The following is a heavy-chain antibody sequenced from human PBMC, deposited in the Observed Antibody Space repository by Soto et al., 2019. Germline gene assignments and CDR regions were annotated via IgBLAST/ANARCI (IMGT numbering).Heavy chain of an antibody. Sequence: QVQLVQSGAEVKKPGSSVKVYCKASADTFNSYSLSWLRQAPGQRLEWMGGITPVFGTADYAQSFEDRLTITADDSTSTVYRELSSLRSDDTAVYYCARSLEGTTVTNWFDPWGQGAMVTVSS. CDR3: ARSLEGTTVTNWFDP. CDR1: ADTFNSYS. D-gene: IGHD4-17*01. V-gene: IGHV1-69*01. J-gene: IGHJ5*02. CDR2: ITPVFGTA.